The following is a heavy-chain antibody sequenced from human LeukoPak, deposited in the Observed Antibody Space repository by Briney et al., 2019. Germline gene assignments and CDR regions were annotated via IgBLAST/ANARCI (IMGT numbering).Heavy chain of an antibody. CDR2: ISSSGSTI. D-gene: IGHD3-22*01. CDR3: ARDTYYYDSSGYLVYADPFDI. CDR1: GFTFSSYE. Sequence: GGSLRLSCAASGFTFSSYEMNWVRQAPGKGLEWISYISSSGSTIYYADSVKGRFTISRDNAKNSLYLQMNSLRAEDTAVYYCARDTYYYDSSGYLVYADPFDIWGQGTMVTVSS. V-gene: IGHV3-48*03. J-gene: IGHJ3*02.